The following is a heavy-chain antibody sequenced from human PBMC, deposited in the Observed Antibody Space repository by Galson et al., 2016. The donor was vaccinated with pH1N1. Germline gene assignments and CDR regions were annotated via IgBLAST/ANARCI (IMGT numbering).Heavy chain of an antibody. Sequence: SLRLSCAASGFTFSTYGMHWIRQAPGKGLEGVAVIWYDGSKKYYSDSVKGRFTIARENSKNTLYLQMNSLRVEDTAVYYCASRVMWFTESLGMDVWGQGTTVTVSS. J-gene: IGHJ6*02. CDR2: IWYDGSKK. CDR1: GFTFSTYG. V-gene: IGHV3-33*01. CDR3: ASRVMWFTESLGMDV. D-gene: IGHD2-21*01.